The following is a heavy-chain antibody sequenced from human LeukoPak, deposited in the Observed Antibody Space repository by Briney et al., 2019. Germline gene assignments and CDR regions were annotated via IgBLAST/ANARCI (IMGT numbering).Heavy chain of an antibody. V-gene: IGHV1-69*13. CDR1: GGTFSSYG. D-gene: IGHD2-2*01. CDR2: IIPIFGTA. J-gene: IGHJ6*04. Sequence: SVKVSCKASGGTFSSYGISWVRQAPGQGLEWMGGIIPIFGTANYAQKFQGRVTITADESTSTAYMELSSLRSEDTAVYYCARNAVPDRPFSGMDVWGKGTTVTVSS. CDR3: ARNAVPDRPFSGMDV.